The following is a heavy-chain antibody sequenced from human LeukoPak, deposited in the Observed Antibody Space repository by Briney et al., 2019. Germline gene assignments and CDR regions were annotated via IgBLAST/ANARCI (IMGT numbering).Heavy chain of an antibody. CDR2: IYSGGNT. CDR3: ARDRGGLTLNLFDY. Sequence: VQPGGSLRLSCAASGFIVSSNYMNWVRPAPGEGLEWVSVIYSGGNTYYADSVKGRFTISRDNAKNSLYLQMNSLRAEDTAVYYCARDRGGLTLNLFDYWGQGTLVTVSS. D-gene: IGHD3-10*01. CDR1: GFIVSSNY. J-gene: IGHJ4*02. V-gene: IGHV3-66*01.